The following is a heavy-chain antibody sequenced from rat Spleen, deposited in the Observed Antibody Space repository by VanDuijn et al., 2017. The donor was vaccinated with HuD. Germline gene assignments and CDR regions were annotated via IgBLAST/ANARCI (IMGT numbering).Heavy chain of an antibody. D-gene: IGHD5-1*01. V-gene: IGHV4-2*01. CDR2: INKDSRTI. J-gene: IGHJ2*01. CDR1: GFNFKDYW. CDR3: VREELGVGY. Sequence: EVKLVESGGGLVQPGRSLKLSCAASGFNFKDYWMGWVRQAPGKGLEWIGEINKDSRTINYSPSLKDKFTISRDNAQNTLYLQMSKLGSEDTAIYYCVREELGVGYWGQGVMVTVSS.